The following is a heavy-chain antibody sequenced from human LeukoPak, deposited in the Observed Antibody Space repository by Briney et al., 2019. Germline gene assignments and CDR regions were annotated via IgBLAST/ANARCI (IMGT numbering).Heavy chain of an antibody. D-gene: IGHD1-7*01. CDR1: GGSITSSSYY. J-gene: IGHJ4*02. V-gene: IGHV4-39*07. CDR2: IYYSGST. Sequence: PSETLSLTCTVSGGSITSSSYYWGWIRQPPGKGLEWIGSIYYSGSTNYNASLKSRVTISVDTSKNQFSLKLSSVTAADTAVYYCTRRRNYLSHFDYWGQGTLITVSS. CDR3: TRRRNYLSHFDY.